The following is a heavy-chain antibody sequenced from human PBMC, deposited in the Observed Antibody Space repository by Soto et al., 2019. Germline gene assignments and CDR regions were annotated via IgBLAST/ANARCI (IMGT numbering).Heavy chain of an antibody. CDR1: GGTFTSYS. Sequence: QVQLVQSGAEVKKPGSSVKVSCKASGGTFTSYSISWVRQAPGQGLEWMGGIIIMFDTPNYAQKFQGRVTITADTSTSTAYMELRSLGSEDTAVDYWARDEDLWSSMDVGGHGTTFTVSS. CDR2: IIIMFDTP. J-gene: IGHJ6*02. CDR3: ARDEDLWSSMDV. D-gene: IGHD2-21*01. V-gene: IGHV1-69*06.